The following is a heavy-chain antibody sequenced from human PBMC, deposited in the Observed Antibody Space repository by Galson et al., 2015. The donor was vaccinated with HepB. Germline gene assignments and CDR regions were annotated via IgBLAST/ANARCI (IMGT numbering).Heavy chain of an antibody. J-gene: IGHJ6*03. CDR3: VKDFEYCSSTSCQNYYYYYMDV. D-gene: IGHD2-2*01. V-gene: IGHV3-64D*06. CDR2: ISSNGGST. CDR1: GFTFSSYS. Sequence: SLRLSCAASGFTFSSYSMNWVRQAPGKGLEYVSAISSNGGSTYYADSVKGRFTISRDNSKNTLYLQMSSLRAEDTAVYYCVKDFEYCSSTSCQNYYYYYMDVWGKGTTVTVSS.